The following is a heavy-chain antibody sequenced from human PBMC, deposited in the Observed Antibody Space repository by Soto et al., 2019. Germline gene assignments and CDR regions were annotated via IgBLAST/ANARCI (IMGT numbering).Heavy chain of an antibody. Sequence: GASVKVSCKASGGTFSTYATDWVRQAPGQGLEWMGGIIPLFGTAKYAQNFQGRITITADESTNTAYMELRSLRSQDTAVYYCARGVHYDSSGYYYFYWGQGTLVTVSS. D-gene: IGHD3-22*01. CDR2: IIPLFGTA. CDR1: GGTFSTYA. J-gene: IGHJ4*02. CDR3: ARGVHYDSSGYYYFY. V-gene: IGHV1-69*13.